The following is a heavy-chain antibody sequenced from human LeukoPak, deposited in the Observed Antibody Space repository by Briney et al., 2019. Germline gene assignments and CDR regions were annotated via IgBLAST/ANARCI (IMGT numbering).Heavy chain of an antibody. Sequence: ASVKVSCKTSGYTFSDYYIHWVRQAPGQGLGWMGWIVPHSGGTKYAQKFQGRVTMTRDTSISTAYMELSRLRYDDTAVYYCATLGATSFDYWGQGALVTVSS. J-gene: IGHJ4*02. CDR2: IVPHSGGT. D-gene: IGHD1-26*01. CDR1: GYTFSDYY. CDR3: ATLGATSFDY. V-gene: IGHV1-2*02.